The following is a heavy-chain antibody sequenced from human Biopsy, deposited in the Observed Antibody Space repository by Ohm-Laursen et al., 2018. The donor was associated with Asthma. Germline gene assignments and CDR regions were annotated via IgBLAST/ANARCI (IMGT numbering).Heavy chain of an antibody. CDR1: GFVFSQCG. Sequence: SLRLSCSAFGFVFSQCGMHWVRQGPGKGLEWVALVSSDGHNKYYEDSVKGRFTISRDNSRNRLYLQINRLTVEDSAVYSCARQSGQDYGDSSGFDIWGQGTKVAVSS. CDR3: ARQSGQDYGDSSGFDI. D-gene: IGHD3-22*01. CDR2: VSSDGHNK. V-gene: IGHV3-30*03. J-gene: IGHJ3*02.